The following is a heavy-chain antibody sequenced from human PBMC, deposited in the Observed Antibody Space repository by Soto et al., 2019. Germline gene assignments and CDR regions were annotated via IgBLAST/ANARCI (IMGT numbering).Heavy chain of an antibody. CDR1: GYTISDYG. CDR3: ARGGLRWITGTMFINYYFDY. Sequence: QVQLLQSGAEVKKPGASVKVSCKASGYTISDYGLNWVRQAPGQGLEWMGRINAKSGNTNYAQRFQDRVTMTTDTSTSTAYREVRGLRADDTAVYYCARGGLRWITGTMFINYYFDYWGQGTLVSVSS. CDR2: INAKSGNT. V-gene: IGHV1-18*01. J-gene: IGHJ4*02. D-gene: IGHD1-20*01.